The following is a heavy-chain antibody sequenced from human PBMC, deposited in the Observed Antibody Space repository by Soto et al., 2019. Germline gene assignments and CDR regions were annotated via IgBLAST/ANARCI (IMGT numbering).Heavy chain of an antibody. J-gene: IGHJ5*02. D-gene: IGHD5-18*01. CDR2: IIPILGIA. CDR1: GGTFSSYT. V-gene: IGHV1-69*02. Sequence: QVQLVQSGAEVKKPGSSVKVSCKASGGTFSSYTISWVRQAPGQGLEWMGRIIPILGIANYAQKFQGRVTITADKSTSTAYMELSSPRSEDTAVYYCARGQGYSYLTGPWGQGTLVTVSS. CDR3: ARGQGYSYLTGP.